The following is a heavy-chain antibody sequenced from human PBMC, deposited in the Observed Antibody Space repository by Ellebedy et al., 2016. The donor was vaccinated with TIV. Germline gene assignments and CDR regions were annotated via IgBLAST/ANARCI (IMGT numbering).Heavy chain of an antibody. CDR3: ARALSGSMDY. V-gene: IGHV4-34*01. Sequence: SETLSLXCAVYGGSFSGYYWSWIRQPPGKGLEWIGEINHSGSTNYNPSLKSRVTISVDTSKNQFSLKLSSVTAADTAVYYCARALSGSMDYWGQGTLVTVSS. CDR2: INHSGST. D-gene: IGHD1-26*01. CDR1: GGSFSGYY. J-gene: IGHJ4*02.